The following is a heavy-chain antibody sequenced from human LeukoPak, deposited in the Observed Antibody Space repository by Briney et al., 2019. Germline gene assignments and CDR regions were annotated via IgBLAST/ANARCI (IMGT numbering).Heavy chain of an antibody. CDR2: FYHSGT. D-gene: IGHD3-16*01. Sequence: SETLSLTCTVSGDSMSTSYWSWIRQPLGKGLEWIGYFYHSGTDYNPSLKSRVTISGDMSNNQFSLKLSSVTAADTAIYYCARGWRGDHFDYWGQGTLDSVSS. CDR1: GDSMSTSY. V-gene: IGHV4-59*01. J-gene: IGHJ4*02. CDR3: ARGWRGDHFDY.